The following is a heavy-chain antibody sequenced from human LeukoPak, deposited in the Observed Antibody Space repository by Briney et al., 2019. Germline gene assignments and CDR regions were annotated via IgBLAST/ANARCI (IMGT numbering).Heavy chain of an antibody. Sequence: GGSLRLSCAATGFTFSTYALHWVRQAPGKGLEWVAVISYDDGSNKYYADSVKGRFTISRDNSKNTLYLQMNSLRTEDTAVYYCARESGGNTPYYFDYWGQGTLVTVSS. V-gene: IGHV3-30*04. CDR1: GFTFSTYA. J-gene: IGHJ4*02. CDR3: ARESGGNTPYYFDY. CDR2: ISYDDGSNK. D-gene: IGHD2-2*02.